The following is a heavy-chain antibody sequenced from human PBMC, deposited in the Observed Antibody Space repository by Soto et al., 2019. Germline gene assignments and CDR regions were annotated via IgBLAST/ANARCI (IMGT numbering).Heavy chain of an antibody. D-gene: IGHD1-26*01. J-gene: IGHJ4*02. V-gene: IGHV4-39*01. Sequence: SETLSLTCTVSGGSISSSSYYWGWIRQPPGKGLEWIGSIYYSGSTYYNPSLKSRVTISVDTSKNQFSLKLSSVTAADTAVYYCAGQCELLQYFDYWGQGTLVTVSS. CDR1: GGSISSSSYY. CDR3: AGQCELLQYFDY. CDR2: IYYSGST.